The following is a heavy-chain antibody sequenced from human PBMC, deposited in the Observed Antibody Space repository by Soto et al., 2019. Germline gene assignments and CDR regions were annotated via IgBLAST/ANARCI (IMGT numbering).Heavy chain of an antibody. CDR3: ARADFWSGYYVGY. CDR1: GGSISSGDYY. CDR2: IYYSGSA. J-gene: IGHJ4*02. Sequence: SETLSLTCTVSGGSISSGDYYWSWIPQPPGKGLEWIGYIYYSGSAYYNPSLKSRVTISVDTSKNQFSLKLSSVTAADTAVYYCARADFWSGYYVGYWGQGTLVTVS. D-gene: IGHD3-3*01. V-gene: IGHV4-30-4*01.